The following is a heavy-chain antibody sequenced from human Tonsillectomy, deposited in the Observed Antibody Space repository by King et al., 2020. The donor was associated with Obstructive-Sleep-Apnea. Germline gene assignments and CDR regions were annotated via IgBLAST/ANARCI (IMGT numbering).Heavy chain of an antibody. J-gene: IGHJ6*02. D-gene: IGHD4-17*01. CDR3: FQRGLRHNAYYGMDV. CDR2: IYYSETT. V-gene: IGHV4-30-4*01. Sequence: VQLQESGPGLVKPSQTLSLTCTVSGGSISSGDYYWSWIRQPPGKGLEWMGYIYYSETTYYNPSLNSRATISVDTSKKEVSLKLESVTAADTAVYYCFQRGLRHNAYYGMDVWGQGPTVTVSS. CDR1: GGSISSGDYY.